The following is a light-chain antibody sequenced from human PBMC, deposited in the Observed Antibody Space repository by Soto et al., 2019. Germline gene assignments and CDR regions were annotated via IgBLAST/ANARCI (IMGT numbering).Light chain of an antibody. Sequence: ETVMTQSPATLSVSPGERVTLSCRACQTVDSNLAWYQQKPGQPPRLLIYDSSTRATGVPARFSGSGSGTEFTLTISSLQSEDFGVFYCQQYKDWYTFGQGTKLEIK. CDR2: DSS. J-gene: IGKJ2*01. V-gene: IGKV3-15*01. CDR3: QQYKDWYT. CDR1: QTVDSN.